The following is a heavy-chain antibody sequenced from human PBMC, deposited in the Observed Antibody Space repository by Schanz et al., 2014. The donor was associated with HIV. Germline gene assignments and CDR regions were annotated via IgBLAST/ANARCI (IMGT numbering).Heavy chain of an antibody. J-gene: IGHJ4*02. CDR1: GFTFRNYW. V-gene: IGHV3-7*01. D-gene: IGHD1-20*01. CDR2: MNEDGSKK. Sequence: VRLVESGGALVPPGGSLRLSCAASGFTFRNYWVTWVRQTPDKRLEWVANMNEDGSKKYYLDSVKGRFTISRDNVRNTLYLQMNSLRAEDTGVYYCVRGPGYNMHLDYWGQGTLVTVSS. CDR3: VRGPGYNMHLDY.